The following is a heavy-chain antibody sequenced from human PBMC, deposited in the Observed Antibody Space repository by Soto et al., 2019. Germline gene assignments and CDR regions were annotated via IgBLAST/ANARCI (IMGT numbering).Heavy chain of an antibody. V-gene: IGHV5-10-1*01. CDR2: IDPSDSYT. Sequence: GECLKISCKGVGYTSTSYWISWVRQMPGKGLEWMVRIDPSDSYTNYSPSFQDHVTISADNSIRTAYLQWSRLEASDTAIYYCARRNSGSWSFTWGQGTLVTVSS. CDR3: ARRNSGSWSFT. D-gene: IGHD6-13*01. J-gene: IGHJ5*02. CDR1: GYTSTSYW.